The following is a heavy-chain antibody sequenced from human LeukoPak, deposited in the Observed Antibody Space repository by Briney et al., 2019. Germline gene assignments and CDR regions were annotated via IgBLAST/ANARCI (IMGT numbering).Heavy chain of an antibody. CDR1: GYTFTGYY. D-gene: IGHD6-13*01. Sequence: VASVTVSCKASGYTFTGYYMHWVRQAPGQGLEWMGWINPNSGGTNYAQKFQGRVTMTRDTSISTAYMELSRLRSDDTAVYYCAREIRIAAAGLPDYWGQGTLVTVSS. CDR2: INPNSGGT. V-gene: IGHV1-2*02. J-gene: IGHJ4*02. CDR3: AREIRIAAAGLPDY.